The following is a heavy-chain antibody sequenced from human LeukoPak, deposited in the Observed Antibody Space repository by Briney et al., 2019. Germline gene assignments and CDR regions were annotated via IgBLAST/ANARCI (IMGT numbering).Heavy chain of an antibody. Sequence: TSETLSHTCTVSGGSISSSSYYWGWIRQPPGKGLEWLWRNYYSGSTYYNPSLKSRVTISVATSKNQSSLKLSSVTAADTAVYYGARHGHSLTFYYYDMDGWGKGTTVTISS. V-gene: IGHV4-39*01. CDR3: ARHGHSLTFYYYDMDG. CDR1: GGSISSSSYY. D-gene: IGHD2/OR15-2a*01. J-gene: IGHJ6*03. CDR2: NYYSGST.